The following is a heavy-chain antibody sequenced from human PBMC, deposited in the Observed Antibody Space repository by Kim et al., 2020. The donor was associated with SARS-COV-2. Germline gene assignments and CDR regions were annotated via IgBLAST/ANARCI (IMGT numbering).Heavy chain of an antibody. CDR2: ISWNSGSI. CDR3: AKDIDDSSGYYCGYFDY. Sequence: GGSLRLSCAASGFTFDDYAMHWVRQAPGKGLEWVSGISWNSGSIGYADSVKGRFTISRDNAKNSLYLQMNSLRAEDTALYYCAKDIDDSSGYYCGYFDYWGQGTLVTVSS. V-gene: IGHV3-9*01. J-gene: IGHJ4*02. CDR1: GFTFDDYA. D-gene: IGHD3-22*01.